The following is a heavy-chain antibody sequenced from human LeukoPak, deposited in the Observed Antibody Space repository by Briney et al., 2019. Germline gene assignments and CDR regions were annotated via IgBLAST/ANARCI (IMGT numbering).Heavy chain of an antibody. V-gene: IGHV3-66*02. J-gene: IGHJ4*02. CDR1: GLTVNNNY. Sequence: GGSLRLSCAVSGLTVNNNYMSWVRQAPGKGLEWVSVIYSGGSTYYADSVKGRFTISRDNSKSTLYLQMNSLKAEDTAVYYCARGASLYSSDWYYPYWGQGTLVTVSS. CDR2: IYSGGST. D-gene: IGHD6-19*01. CDR3: ARGASLYSSDWYYPY.